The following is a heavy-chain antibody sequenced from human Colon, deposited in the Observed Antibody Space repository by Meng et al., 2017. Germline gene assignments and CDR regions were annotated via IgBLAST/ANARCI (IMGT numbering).Heavy chain of an antibody. CDR1: GFTLNSYA. D-gene: IGHD6-19*01. Sequence: GGSLRLSCEASGFTLNSYAMSWVRQAPGKGLDWVSDLGSGGGTHYVGSVKGRFTTSRDNSKNTLYLQMDSLRAEDTAVYYCARGDRGSGWGLWGQGTLVTVSS. CDR3: ARGDRGSGWGL. J-gene: IGHJ4*02. CDR2: LGSGGGT. V-gene: IGHV3-23*01.